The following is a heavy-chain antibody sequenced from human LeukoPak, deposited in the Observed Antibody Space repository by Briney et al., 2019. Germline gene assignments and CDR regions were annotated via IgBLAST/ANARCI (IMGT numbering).Heavy chain of an antibody. CDR3: ARDEIYYDSSGYSLDY. CDR2: ISGSGGST. V-gene: IGHV3-23*01. D-gene: IGHD3-22*01. CDR1: GFTFSSYA. Sequence: PGGSLRLSCAASGFTFSSYAMSWVRQAPGKGLEWVSAISGSGGSTYYADSVKGRFTISRDNSKNTLYLQMNSLRAEDTAVYYCARDEIYYDSSGYSLDYWGQGTLVTVSS. J-gene: IGHJ4*02.